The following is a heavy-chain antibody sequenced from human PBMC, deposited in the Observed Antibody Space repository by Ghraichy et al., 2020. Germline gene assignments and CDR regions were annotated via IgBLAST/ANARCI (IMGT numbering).Heavy chain of an antibody. CDR2: IYYSGST. Sequence: SQTLSLTCTVSGGSISSYYWSWIRQPPGKGLEWIGYIYYSGSTNYNPSLKSRVTISVDTSKNQFSLKLSSVTAADTAVYYCARTRYYYDSSGYYYVRDDAFDIWGQGTMVTVSS. V-gene: IGHV4-59*01. J-gene: IGHJ3*02. CDR3: ARTRYYYDSSGYYYVRDDAFDI. CDR1: GGSISSYY. D-gene: IGHD3-22*01.